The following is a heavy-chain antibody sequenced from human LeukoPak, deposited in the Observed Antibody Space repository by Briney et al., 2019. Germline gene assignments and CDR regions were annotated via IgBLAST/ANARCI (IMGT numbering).Heavy chain of an antibody. CDR1: GGSISSYY. J-gene: IGHJ4*02. D-gene: IGHD6-13*01. CDR2: IYYSGST. V-gene: IGHV4-59*01. Sequence: SETLSLTCTVSGGSISSYYWSWIRQPPGKGLEWIGYIYYSGSTNYNPSLKSRVTISVDTSKNQFSLKLSSVTAADTAVYYCASIARMYSSSWLIRNGGCYFDYWGQGTLVTVSS. CDR3: ASIARMYSSSWLIRNGGCYFDY.